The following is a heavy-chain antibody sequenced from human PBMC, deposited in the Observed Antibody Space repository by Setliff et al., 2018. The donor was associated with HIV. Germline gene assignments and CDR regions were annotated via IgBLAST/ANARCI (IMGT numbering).Heavy chain of an antibody. D-gene: IGHD3-22*01. Sequence: SETLSLTCTVSGGSISSSSYYWGWIRQPPGKGLEWIGSIYYSGSTYYNPSLKSRVTTSVDTSKNQFSLKLSSVTAADTAVYYCARVGLYYYDSSGYWGHFDYWGQGTLVTVSS. CDR1: GGSISSSSYY. V-gene: IGHV4-39*01. J-gene: IGHJ4*02. CDR3: ARVGLYYYDSSGYWGHFDY. CDR2: IYYSGST.